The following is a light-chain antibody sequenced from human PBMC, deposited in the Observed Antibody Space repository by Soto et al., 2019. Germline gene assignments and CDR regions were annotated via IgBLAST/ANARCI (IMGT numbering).Light chain of an antibody. CDR1: QSISDT. J-gene: IGKJ1*01. CDR2: GAS. Sequence: ETVMTQSPATLSVSPGEMATLSCRASQSISDTLAWYQQKPGQAPRLLIHGASTRAPGIPARFSGSGSGTEFSLTISSLQSEDFGVFFCQQYDQWWTFGQGTKVDI. V-gene: IGKV3-15*01. CDR3: QQYDQWWT.